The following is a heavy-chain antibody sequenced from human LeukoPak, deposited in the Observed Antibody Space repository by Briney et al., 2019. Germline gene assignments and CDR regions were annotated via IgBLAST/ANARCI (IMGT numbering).Heavy chain of an antibody. CDR1: GVPFSTYS. CDR2: INSNSGTV. CDR3: ARVSPYVEGH. J-gene: IGHJ4*01. D-gene: IGHD3-10*02. V-gene: IGHV3-48*01. Sequence: GGSLRLSCEASGVPFSTYSMIWVRQAPGKGLEWLSYINSNSGTVNYANSVKGRFTISRDNARHSLYLQMDSLTVEDTAVYFCARVSPYVEGHWGQGTRVTASP.